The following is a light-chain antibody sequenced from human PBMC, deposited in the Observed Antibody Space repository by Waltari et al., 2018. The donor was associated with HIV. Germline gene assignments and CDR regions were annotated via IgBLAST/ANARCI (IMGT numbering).Light chain of an antibody. J-gene: IGLJ2*01. CDR2: DVS. CDR1: SSDVGAYNY. CDR3: SSYTSSSTVV. V-gene: IGLV2-14*03. Sequence: QSALTQPASVSGSPGQSITISCTGTSSDVGAYNYVSWYQLHPGKAPKLMIYDVSNRPSGVSDRFSGSKSVNTASLTISGLQAEDEAHYYCSSYTSSSTVVFGGGTKLTVL.